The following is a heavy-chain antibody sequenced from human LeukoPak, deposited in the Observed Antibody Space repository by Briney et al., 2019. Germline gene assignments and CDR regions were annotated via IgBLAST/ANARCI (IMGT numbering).Heavy chain of an antibody. V-gene: IGHV4-4*07. D-gene: IGHD6-13*01. CDR3: ARGSQAAAVAANWFDP. CDR2: IYTSGST. Sequence: SETLSLTCTVSGGSISSYYWSWIRQPAGKGLEWIGRIYTSGSTNYNPSLKSRVTMSVDTSKSQFSLKLSSVTAADTAVYYCARGSQAAAVAANWFDPWGQGTLVTVSS. J-gene: IGHJ5*02. CDR1: GGSISSYY.